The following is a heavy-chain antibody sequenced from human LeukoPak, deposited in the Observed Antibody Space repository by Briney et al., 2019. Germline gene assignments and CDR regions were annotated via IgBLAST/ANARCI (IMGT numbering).Heavy chain of an antibody. Sequence: SETLSLTCTVSGGSISSYYWSWIRQPPGKGLEWIGYIYYSGSTNYNPSLKSRVTISVDTSKNQFSLKLSSVTAADTAVYYCARSLNRHHYYDSSGYPYGMDVWGQGTTVTVSS. D-gene: IGHD3-22*01. CDR1: GGSISSYY. V-gene: IGHV4-59*01. CDR3: ARSLNRHHYYDSSGYPYGMDV. CDR2: IYYSGST. J-gene: IGHJ6*02.